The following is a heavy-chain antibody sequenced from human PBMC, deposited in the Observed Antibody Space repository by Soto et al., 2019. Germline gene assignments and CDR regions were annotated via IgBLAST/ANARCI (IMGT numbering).Heavy chain of an antibody. CDR2: IIPIFGTA. J-gene: IGHJ4*02. Sequence: QVQLVQSGAEVKKPGSSVKVSCKVSGGAFSSYAISWVRQAPGQGLEWMGGIIPIFGTANYAQKFQGRVTITADESTSTAYMELSSLRSEDTAVYYCARDLYSSGWYAYWGQGTLVTVSS. D-gene: IGHD6-19*01. V-gene: IGHV1-69*12. CDR3: ARDLYSSGWYAY. CDR1: GGAFSSYA.